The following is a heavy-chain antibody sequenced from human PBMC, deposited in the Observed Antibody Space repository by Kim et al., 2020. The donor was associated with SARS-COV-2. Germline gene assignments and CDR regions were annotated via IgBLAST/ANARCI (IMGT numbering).Heavy chain of an antibody. CDR2: INSNGRST. CDR1: GFTFSSYA. Sequence: GGSLRLSCSASGFTFSSYAMHWVRQAPGKGLEYVSAINSNGRSTYYADSVKGRFTISRDNSKNTLYLQMSSLRVEDTAVYYCHTLVTSSSLYWGQGTLVTVSS. V-gene: IGHV3-64D*09. D-gene: IGHD6-13*01. CDR3: HTLVTSSSLY. J-gene: IGHJ4*02.